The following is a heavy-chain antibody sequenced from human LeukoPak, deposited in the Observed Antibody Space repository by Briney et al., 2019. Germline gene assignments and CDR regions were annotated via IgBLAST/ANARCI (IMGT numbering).Heavy chain of an antibody. Sequence: SETLSLTCAVYGGSFSGYYWSWIRQPPGKGLEWIGEINHSGSTNYNPSLKSRVTISVDTSKNQFSLKLSSVTAADTAVYHCARIPRSPYYYGSGRGYYYGMDVWGQGTTVTVSS. CDR3: ARIPRSPYYYGSGRGYYYGMDV. D-gene: IGHD3-10*01. V-gene: IGHV4-34*01. CDR1: GGSFSGYY. CDR2: INHSGST. J-gene: IGHJ6*02.